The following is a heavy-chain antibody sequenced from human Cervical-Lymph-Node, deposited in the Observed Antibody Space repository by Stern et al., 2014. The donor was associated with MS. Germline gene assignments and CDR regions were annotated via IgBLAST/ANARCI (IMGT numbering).Heavy chain of an antibody. Sequence: QVQLGQSGGGLVKPGGSLRLSCAASGFTFSDYYMSWIRQAPGKGLEWVSYISSSGSTIYYADSVKGRFTISRDNAKNSLYLQMNSLRAEDTAVYYCATPRGDSSSWFFQHWGQGTLVTVSS. CDR2: ISSSGSTI. CDR1: GFTFSDYY. J-gene: IGHJ1*01. V-gene: IGHV3-11*01. CDR3: ATPRGDSSSWFFQH. D-gene: IGHD6-13*01.